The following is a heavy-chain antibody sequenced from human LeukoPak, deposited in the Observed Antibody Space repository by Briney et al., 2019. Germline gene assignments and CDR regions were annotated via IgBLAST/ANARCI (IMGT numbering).Heavy chain of an antibody. CDR3: ARDPPAVAANTYG. Sequence: GGSLRLSCAASGLTVSNNYMRWVRQAPGKGLEWVSLIYSGGATFYADAVKGRFTISRDGSKNTLYLQMNSLRAEDTAVYYCARDPPAVAANTYGWGQGTLVTVSS. CDR2: IYSGGAT. D-gene: IGHD6-6*01. J-gene: IGHJ4*02. CDR1: GLTVSNNY. V-gene: IGHV3-66*01.